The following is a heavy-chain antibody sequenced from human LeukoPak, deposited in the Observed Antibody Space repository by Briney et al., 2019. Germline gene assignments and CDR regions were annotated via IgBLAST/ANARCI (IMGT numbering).Heavy chain of an antibody. J-gene: IGHJ4*02. CDR1: GYSFTNYA. CDR2: ISGYTGNT. V-gene: IGHV1-18*01. Sequence: ASVKVSCKASGYSFTNYAINWVRQAPGQGLEWMGWISGYTGNTNYAQKFQGRVTMTANTSTSTAYMELRSLTSDDTAVYYCARETYSNILTGTDYWGPGTLVTVSS. D-gene: IGHD3-9*01. CDR3: ARETYSNILTGTDY.